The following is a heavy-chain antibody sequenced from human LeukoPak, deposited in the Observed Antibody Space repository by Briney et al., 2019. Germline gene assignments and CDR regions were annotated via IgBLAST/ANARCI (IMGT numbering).Heavy chain of an antibody. CDR2: ISGSSSYI. CDR1: GFTFSSYS. V-gene: IGHV3-21*01. J-gene: IGHJ4*02. Sequence: GGSLRLSCAASGFTFSSYSMNWVRQAPGKGLEWVSSISGSSSYIYYADSVKGRFTISRHNAKNSLYLQMNSLRAEDTAVYYCARVAVSYYDSSGPFDYWGQGTLVTVSS. CDR3: ARVAVSYYDSSGPFDY. D-gene: IGHD3-22*01.